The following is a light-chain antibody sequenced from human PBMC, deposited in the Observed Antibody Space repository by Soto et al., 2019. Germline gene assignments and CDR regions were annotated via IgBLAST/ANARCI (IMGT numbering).Light chain of an antibody. CDR3: SSYTSSSTLVV. CDR2: DVS. J-gene: IGLJ2*01. Sequence: QSALTQPASVSGSPGQSITISCTGTSSDVGGYNYVSWYQQHPGKAPKLMIYDVSNRPSGVSNRFSGSKSGHTASLTISGLQAEDEADYYCSSYTSSSTLVVFGGGTEVTVL. V-gene: IGLV2-14*01. CDR1: SSDVGGYNY.